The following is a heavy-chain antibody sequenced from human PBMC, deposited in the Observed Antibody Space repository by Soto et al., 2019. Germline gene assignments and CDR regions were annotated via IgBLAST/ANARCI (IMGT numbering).Heavy chain of an antibody. V-gene: IGHV1-58*01. CDR3: AASPPRMDV. CDR2: ILVGSGNT. CDR1: GFTFTSSA. J-gene: IGHJ6*02. Sequence: SVKLSSKASGFTFTSSAVQWLRQARRQRLEWIGWILVGSGNTNYAQKFQERVTITRDMSTSTAYMELSSLRSEDTDVYDGAASPPRMDVWGQGTTVTVSS.